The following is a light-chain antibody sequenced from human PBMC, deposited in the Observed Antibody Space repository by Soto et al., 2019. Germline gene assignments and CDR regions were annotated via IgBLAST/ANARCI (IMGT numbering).Light chain of an antibody. V-gene: IGKV3-20*01. CDR1: QSVRSNY. J-gene: IGKJ2*01. CDR2: GVF. CDR3: QHYDGSPRT. Sequence: ETVLTQSPGTVSLSPGERATLSCTTSQSVRSNYLAWYQQKPGQAPRLLIYGVFSRATGIPDRFSGSGSGTEFTLTIRGLEPEDSAVYYCQHYDGSPRTFGQGTKLEI.